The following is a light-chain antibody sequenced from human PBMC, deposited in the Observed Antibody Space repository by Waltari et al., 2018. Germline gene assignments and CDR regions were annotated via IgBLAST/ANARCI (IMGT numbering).Light chain of an antibody. J-gene: IGLJ2*01. CDR1: NIGSKN. Sequence: SYELTQPLSVSVALGQTARITCGGNNIGSKNVHWYQQKPGQAPVLVIYRDSNRPSGIPERFSGPNSGNTATLTISRAQAGDEADYYCQVWDSSTACGVFGGGTKLTVL. CDR3: QVWDSSTACGV. V-gene: IGLV3-9*01. CDR2: RDS.